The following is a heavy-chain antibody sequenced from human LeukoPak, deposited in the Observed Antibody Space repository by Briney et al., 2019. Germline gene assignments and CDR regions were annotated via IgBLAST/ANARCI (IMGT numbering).Heavy chain of an antibody. J-gene: IGHJ4*02. CDR3: ARDYYDSSGYYDY. CDR1: GYTFTGYY. CDR2: INPNSGGT. V-gene: IGHV1-2*02. D-gene: IGHD3-22*01. Sequence: ASVKVSCKAAGYTFTGYYMHWVRQAPGQGLEWMGWINPNSGGTNYAQKFQGRVTMTRDTSISTAYMELSRLRSDDTAVYYCARDYYDSSGYYDYWGQGTLVTVSS.